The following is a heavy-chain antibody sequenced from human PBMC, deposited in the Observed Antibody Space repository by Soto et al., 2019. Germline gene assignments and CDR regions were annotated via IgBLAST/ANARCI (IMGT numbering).Heavy chain of an antibody. D-gene: IGHD5-12*01. J-gene: IGHJ4*02. V-gene: IGHV3-15*01. CDR3: TTITVDLEAPFNFDY. CDR1: GFTFSNAW. Sequence: ASLRLSCAASGFTFSNAWMSWVRQAPGKGLEWVGRIKSKTDGGTTDYAAPVKGRFTISRDDSKNTLYLQMNSLKTEDTAVYDCTTITVDLEAPFNFDYWGQGTLVTVSS. CDR2: IKSKTDGGTT.